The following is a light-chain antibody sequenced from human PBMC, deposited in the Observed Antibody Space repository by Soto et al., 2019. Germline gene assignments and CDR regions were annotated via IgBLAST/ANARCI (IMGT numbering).Light chain of an antibody. CDR3: LQYCSYLT. CDR1: QSVSSSC. V-gene: IGKV3-20*01. J-gene: IGKJ4*02. CDR2: GAS. Sequence: IGLTRTPGTLSFSPDKRATLSCRASQSVSSSCLAWYQQRPGQAPRLLIYGASTRPTGIPDRFSGSGSGTDFSLTISRLEPEDFAVYFCLQYCSYLTFDGGAKVDI.